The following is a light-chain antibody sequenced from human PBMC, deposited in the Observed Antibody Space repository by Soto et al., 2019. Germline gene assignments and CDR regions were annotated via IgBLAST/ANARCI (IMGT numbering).Light chain of an antibody. V-gene: IGKV1-27*01. CDR2: AAS. CDR1: QGIKNY. Sequence: DIQVTQYPSSLSASVGDRVTITCRASQGIKNYLAWYQQKPGEIPKLLIYAASTLQSRIPPRFSGSGSGTDFTLTINNLQPEDVATYYCQRYYNAPFTFGGGTKVEIK. CDR3: QRYYNAPFT. J-gene: IGKJ4*01.